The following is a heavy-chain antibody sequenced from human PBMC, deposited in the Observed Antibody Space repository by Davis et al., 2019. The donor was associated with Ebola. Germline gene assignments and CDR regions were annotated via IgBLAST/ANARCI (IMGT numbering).Heavy chain of an antibody. Sequence: GESLKISCAASGFTFSDYWMHWVRQAPGKGLVWVSRINSDGSSTNYADSVKGRFTISRDNSNNLLYLQMNSLRAEDTAVYYCAIPDCSGANCYSVYIKNWGQGTLVTVSS. J-gene: IGHJ4*02. CDR2: INSDGSST. CDR3: AIPDCSGANCYSVYIKN. V-gene: IGHV3-74*01. CDR1: GFTFSDYW. D-gene: IGHD2-15*01.